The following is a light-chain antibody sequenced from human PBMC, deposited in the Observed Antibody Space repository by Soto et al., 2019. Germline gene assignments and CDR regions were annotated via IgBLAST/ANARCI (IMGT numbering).Light chain of an antibody. V-gene: IGKV3-11*01. CDR3: QQRSNWPGT. CDR2: DAS. Sequence: EIVLTQSPATLSLSPGERATLSCRASQSVSSYLAWYQQKPGQAPRPLIYDASNRATGIPARFSGSGSGTDFTLTISSLEAEDFAVYYCQQRSNWPGTFGQGTKVAIK. J-gene: IGKJ1*01. CDR1: QSVSSY.